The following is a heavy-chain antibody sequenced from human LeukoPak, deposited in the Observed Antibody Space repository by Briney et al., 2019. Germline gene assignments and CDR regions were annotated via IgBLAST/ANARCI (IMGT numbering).Heavy chain of an antibody. Sequence: PGGSLGLSCVASGFTISSHWMGWVRQAPGKGLEWVANIKQDGSAKYYMESAKGRFTISRDNAKNSLYLQMNSLRAEDTALYYCAKWEYDSGTGWHYFNCWGQGALVTVSS. CDR1: GFTISSHW. J-gene: IGHJ4*02. CDR2: IKQDGSAK. V-gene: IGHV3-7*01. D-gene: IGHD3-16*01. CDR3: AKWEYDSGTGWHYFNC.